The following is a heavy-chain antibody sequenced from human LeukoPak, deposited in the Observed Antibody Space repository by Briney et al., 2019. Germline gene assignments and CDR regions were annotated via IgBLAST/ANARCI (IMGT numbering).Heavy chain of an antibody. CDR1: GFTVSSNY. J-gene: IGHJ4*02. D-gene: IGHD2/OR15-2a*01. CDR2: IYSGGST. CDR3: ARDTFLGRSSYSDS. V-gene: IGHV3-53*01. Sequence: GGSLRLSCAASGFTVSSNYVSSVRQAPGKGLEWVSIIYSGGSTYYADSVKGRFTISRDNSKNTLYLQMNSLRAEDTAVYYCARDTFLGRSSYSDSWGQGTLVTVSS.